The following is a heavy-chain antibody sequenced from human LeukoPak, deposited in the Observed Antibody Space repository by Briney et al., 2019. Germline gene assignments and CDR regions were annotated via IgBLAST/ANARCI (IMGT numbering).Heavy chain of an antibody. CDR1: GYTFTSYG. CDR2: IIPIFGTA. V-gene: IGHV1-69*13. D-gene: IGHD4-23*01. Sequence: SVKVSCKASGYTFTSYGISWVRQAPGQGLEWMGGIIPIFGTANYAQKFQGRVTITADESTSTAYMELSSLRSEDTAVYYCARDTLDYGGNSGFDYWGQGTLVTVSS. J-gene: IGHJ4*02. CDR3: ARDTLDYGGNSGFDY.